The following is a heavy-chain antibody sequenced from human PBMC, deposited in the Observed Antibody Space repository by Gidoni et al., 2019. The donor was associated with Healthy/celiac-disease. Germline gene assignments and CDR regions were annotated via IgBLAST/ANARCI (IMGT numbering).Heavy chain of an antibody. CDR3: ARTILQYYDFWSGYSDAFDI. J-gene: IGHJ3*02. CDR2: IYYSGST. CDR1: GGSISSSSYY. V-gene: IGHV4-39*01. Sequence: QLQLQESGPGLVKPSETLSLTCTVSGGSISSSSYYWGWIRQPPGKGLEWIGSIYYSGSTYYNPSLKSRVTISVDTSKNQFSLKLSSVTAADTAVYYCARTILQYYDFWSGYSDAFDIWGQGTMVTVSS. D-gene: IGHD3-3*01.